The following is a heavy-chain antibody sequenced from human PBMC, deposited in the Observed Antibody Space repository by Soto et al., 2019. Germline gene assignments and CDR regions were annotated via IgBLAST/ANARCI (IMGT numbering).Heavy chain of an antibody. CDR2: IDYSGST. CDR1: GGSISSYY. Sequence: SETLSLTCTVSGGSISSYYWSWIRQPPGKGLEWIGCIDYSGSTNYNPSLKSRVTTVYMELRNLSPDDTAVYYCGRGRSGQIVIFYWGQGTPVTVS. D-gene: IGHD3-10*01. V-gene: IGHV4-59*01. J-gene: IGHJ4*02. CDR3: VIFY.